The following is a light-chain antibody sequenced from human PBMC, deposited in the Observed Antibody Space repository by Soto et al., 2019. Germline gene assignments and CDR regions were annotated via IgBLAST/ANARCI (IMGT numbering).Light chain of an antibody. CDR2: DTS. CDR3: QQSDSTPWT. V-gene: IGKV1-39*01. Sequence: DIQMTQSPASLSASVGDRVTMACRASRSISRYLSWYQQKPGKAPNLLIFDTSTLQSGVPSRFSGSGSGTDFSLTISSLQPEHFATYYCQQSDSTPWTFGQGTKVEV. CDR1: RSISRY. J-gene: IGKJ1*01.